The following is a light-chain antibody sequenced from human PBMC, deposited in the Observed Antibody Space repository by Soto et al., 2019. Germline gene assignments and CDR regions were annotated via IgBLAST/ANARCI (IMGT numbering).Light chain of an antibody. CDR1: QSINSN. CDR2: RAS. V-gene: IGKV3-20*01. CDR3: QQYVSSPLT. J-gene: IGKJ4*01. Sequence: VLTQSPGTLSLSAGERATLSCRASQSINSNLAWYQHKPGQAPRLLMFRASIRATGFPARFSGSGSGTDLTLTISRLEHEDFAVYYCQQYVSSPLTFGGGTKVDI.